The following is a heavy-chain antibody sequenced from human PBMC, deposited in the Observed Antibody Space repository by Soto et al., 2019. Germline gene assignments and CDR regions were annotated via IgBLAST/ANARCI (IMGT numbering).Heavy chain of an antibody. CDR2: ISAYNGNT. V-gene: IGHV1-18*04. CDR3: ARAGYCSGGSCYTLSY. CDR1: GYTFTGYG. Sequence: VKVSCKASGYTFTGYGISWVRQAPGQGLEWMGWISAYNGNTNYAQKLQGRVTMTTDTSTSTAYMDLRSLRSDDTAVYYCARAGYCSGGSCYTLSYWGQGTLVTVSS. D-gene: IGHD2-15*01. J-gene: IGHJ4*02.